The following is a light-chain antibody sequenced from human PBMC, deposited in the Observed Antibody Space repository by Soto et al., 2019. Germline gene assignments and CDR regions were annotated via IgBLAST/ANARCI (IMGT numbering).Light chain of an antibody. CDR3: QQRSNWPLT. CDR2: DAS. V-gene: IGKV3-11*01. J-gene: IGKJ4*02. CDR1: QRVSSF. Sequence: EIMLTQSPATLSLSPGERATLSCRASQRVSSFVAWYQQKPGQAPRLLIYDASIRAIGIPARFSGSGSGTDFALTISSLAPEDFAVYYCQQRSNWPLTYGGGTKVEFK.